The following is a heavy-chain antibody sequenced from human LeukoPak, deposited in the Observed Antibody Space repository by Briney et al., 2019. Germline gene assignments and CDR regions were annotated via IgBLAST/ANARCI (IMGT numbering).Heavy chain of an antibody. CDR3: ARGIGSFGPEDY. CDR1: GYTFTSYV. CDR2: ISAYNGNT. Sequence: ASVRVSCKASGYTFTSYVISWVRQAPGQGLEWMGGISAYNGNTNYAQKLQGRVTMATDTSPSTAYMELRSLRSDDTAVYYCARGIGSFGPEDYWGKGTLVTVSS. V-gene: IGHV1-18*01. D-gene: IGHD5/OR15-5a*01. J-gene: IGHJ4*02.